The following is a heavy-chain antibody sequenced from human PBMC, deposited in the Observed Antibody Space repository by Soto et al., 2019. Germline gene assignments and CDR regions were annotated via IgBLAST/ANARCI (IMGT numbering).Heavy chain of an antibody. J-gene: IGHJ4*02. V-gene: IGHV2-5*02. D-gene: IGHD3-16*01. Sequence: QITLKESGPTLVKPTQTLTLTCTFSGFSLSTSGVGVGWIRQPPGKALEWLALIYWDDAKHYSPSLKSRLTTTKETPKNQVVLIMTNMDPVDTATYYCAHKGGGDRILDYWGQGTLVTVSS. CDR3: AHKGGGDRILDY. CDR1: GFSLSTSGVG. CDR2: IYWDDAK.